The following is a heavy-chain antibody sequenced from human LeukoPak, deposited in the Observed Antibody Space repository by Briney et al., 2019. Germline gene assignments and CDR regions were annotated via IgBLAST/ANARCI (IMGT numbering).Heavy chain of an antibody. CDR1: GFTFSSYW. Sequence: GGSLRLSCAASGFTFSSYWMSWVRQAPGMGLEWVANIKQDGSEKYYVDSVKGRFTISRDNAKNSLYLQMNSLRAEDTAVYYCARDPPGGSLDYWGQGTLVTVSS. CDR2: IKQDGSEK. V-gene: IGHV3-7*01. J-gene: IGHJ4*02. D-gene: IGHD1-26*01. CDR3: ARDPPGGSLDY.